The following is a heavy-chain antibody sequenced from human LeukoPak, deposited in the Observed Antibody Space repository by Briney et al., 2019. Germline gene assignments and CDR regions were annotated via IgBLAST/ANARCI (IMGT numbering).Heavy chain of an antibody. J-gene: IGHJ5*01. Sequence: SSETLSLTCTVSGGSTSSYYWSWIRQPAGKRLEWIGRIYTSGSTNYNPSLKSRVTMSVDTSKNQFSLKLSSVTAADTAVYYCGRGPSGYYRVDSWGQGTLVTVSS. CDR2: IYTSGST. V-gene: IGHV4-4*07. CDR3: GRGPSGYYRVDS. CDR1: GGSTSSYY. D-gene: IGHD3-9*01.